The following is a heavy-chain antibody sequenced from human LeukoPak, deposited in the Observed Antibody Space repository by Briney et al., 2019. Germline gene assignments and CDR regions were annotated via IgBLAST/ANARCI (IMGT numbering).Heavy chain of an antibody. CDR3: ARAPLRDFYYYMDV. CDR2: INPNSGGT. J-gene: IGHJ6*03. Sequence: RASVKVSCKASGYTFTSYGISWVRQAPGQGLEWMGWINPNSGGTNYAQKFQGRVTMTRDTSISTAYMELSRLRSDDTAVYYCARAPLRDFYYYMDVWGKGTTVTVSS. V-gene: IGHV1-2*02. CDR1: GYTFTSYG.